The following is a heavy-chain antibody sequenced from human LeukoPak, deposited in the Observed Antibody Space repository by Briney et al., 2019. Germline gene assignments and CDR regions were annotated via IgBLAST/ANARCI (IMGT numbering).Heavy chain of an antibody. CDR3: ARDYDILTGYYNYFDY. CDR1: GYSISSGYY. V-gene: IGHV4-38-2*02. Sequence: SETLSLTCAVSGYSISSGYYWGWIRQPPGKGLEWIGSIYHSGSTYYNPSLKSRVTISVDTSKNQFSLKLSSVTAADTAVYCCARDYDILTGYYNYFDYWGQGTLVTVSS. D-gene: IGHD3-9*01. J-gene: IGHJ4*02. CDR2: IYHSGST.